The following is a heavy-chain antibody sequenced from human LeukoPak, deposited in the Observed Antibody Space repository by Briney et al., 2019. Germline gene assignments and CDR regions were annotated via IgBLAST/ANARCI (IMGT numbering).Heavy chain of an antibody. J-gene: IGHJ6*02. Sequence: IPSETLSLTCTVSGGSISSGDYYWSWIRQPPGKGLEWIGEINHSGSTNYNPSLKSRVTISVDTSKNQFSLKLSSVTAADTAVYYCAREFRNYYYYGMDVWGQGTTVTVSS. CDR1: GGSISSGDYY. V-gene: IGHV4-39*07. CDR2: INHSGST. CDR3: AREFRNYYYYGMDV.